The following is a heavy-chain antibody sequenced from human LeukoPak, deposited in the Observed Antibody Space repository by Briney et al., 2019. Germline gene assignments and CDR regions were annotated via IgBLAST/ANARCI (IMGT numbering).Heavy chain of an antibody. Sequence: GGSLTLSCEVSGFTFSFYSVNWVRQAPRKGLECVSSISCSGNYIYYADPEKGRFTVSRDYAKKLLYPQMNSLRAEDTAVYYCARGGGYCSSTSCYYFDSWGQGTLVTVSS. CDR1: GFTFSFYS. CDR3: ARGGGYCSSTSCYYFDS. D-gene: IGHD2-2*01. CDR2: ISCSGNYI. J-gene: IGHJ4*02. V-gene: IGHV3-21*01.